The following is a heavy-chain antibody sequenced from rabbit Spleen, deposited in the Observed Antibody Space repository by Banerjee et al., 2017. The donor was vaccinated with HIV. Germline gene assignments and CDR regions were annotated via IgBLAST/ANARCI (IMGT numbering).Heavy chain of an antibody. CDR3: ARDTSSSFSSYGMDL. D-gene: IGHD1-1*01. CDR2: IEVGSSDFT. Sequence: QEQLEESGGGLVKPEGSLTLTCKASGFSFSFSSYMCWVRQAPGKGLEWIACIEVGSSDFTYYATWAKGRFTISKTSSTTVTLQVTRLTAADTATYFCARDTSSSFSSYGMDLWGPGTLVTVS. V-gene: IGHV1S45*01. CDR1: GFSFSFSSY. J-gene: IGHJ6*01.